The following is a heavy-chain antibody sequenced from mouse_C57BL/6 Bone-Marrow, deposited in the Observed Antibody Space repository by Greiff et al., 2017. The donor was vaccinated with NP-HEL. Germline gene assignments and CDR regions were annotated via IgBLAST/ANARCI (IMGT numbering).Heavy chain of an antibody. CDR1: GFSFTSYG. J-gene: IGHJ3*01. V-gene: IGHV2-6*01. Sequence: VMLVESGPGLVAPSQSLSITCTVSGFSFTSYGVDWVRQSPGKGLEWLGVIWGVGSTNYNSALKSRLSISKDNSKSQVFLKMNSLQTDDTAMYYCASLNWAFAYWGQGTLVTVSA. D-gene: IGHD4-1*01. CDR3: ASLNWAFAY. CDR2: IWGVGST.